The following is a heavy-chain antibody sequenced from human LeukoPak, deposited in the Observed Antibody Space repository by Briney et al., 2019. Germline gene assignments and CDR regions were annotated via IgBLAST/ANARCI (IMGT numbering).Heavy chain of an antibody. J-gene: IGHJ4*02. CDR1: GGSFSGYY. CDR2: IYYSGST. Sequence: PSETLSLTCAVYGGSFSGYYWSWIRQPPGKGLEWIGYIYYSGSTNYNPSLKSRVTISVDTSKNQFSLKLSSVTAADTAVYYCARDLLGGMDYWGQGTLVTVSS. CDR3: ARDLLGGMDY. V-gene: IGHV4-59*01. D-gene: IGHD1-14*01.